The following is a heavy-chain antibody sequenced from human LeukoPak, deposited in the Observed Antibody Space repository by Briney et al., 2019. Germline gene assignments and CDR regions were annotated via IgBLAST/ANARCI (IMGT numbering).Heavy chain of an antibody. Sequence: GGSLRLSCAASGVTFSSYAMSWVRQAPGKGLEWVSAISGSGGSTYYADSVKGRFTISRDNSKNTLYLQMNSLRAEDTAVYYCAKVQYYDSSGYSPDYWGQGTLVTVSS. CDR1: GVTFSSYA. D-gene: IGHD3-22*01. CDR3: AKVQYYDSSGYSPDY. CDR2: ISGSGGST. J-gene: IGHJ4*02. V-gene: IGHV3-23*01.